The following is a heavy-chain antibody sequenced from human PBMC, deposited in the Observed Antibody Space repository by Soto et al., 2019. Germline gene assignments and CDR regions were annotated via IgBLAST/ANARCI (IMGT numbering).Heavy chain of an antibody. CDR1: GFAFNNYG. V-gene: IGHV3-21*01. D-gene: IGHD2-2*01. J-gene: IGHJ4*02. Sequence: EVQLLESGGGLVRPGGSLRLSCTVSGFAFNNYGINWVRQAPGKGLEWVSSISKSDYTYYSDSVQGRFTISRDNAKNSVSLQMNPLRVEDTAVYYCAREDSIIIPAVSDFWGQGTLVTVSS. CDR2: ISKSDYT. CDR3: AREDSIIIPAVSDF.